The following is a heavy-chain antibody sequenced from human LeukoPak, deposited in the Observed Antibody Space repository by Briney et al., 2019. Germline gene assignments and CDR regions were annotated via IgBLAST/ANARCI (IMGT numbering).Heavy chain of an antibody. D-gene: IGHD2-2*01. CDR1: GGSFSGYY. J-gene: IGHJ5*02. CDR3: ARRPIVVVPAASNWFDP. CDR2: INHSGST. V-gene: IGHV4-34*01. Sequence: PSETLSLTCAVYGGSFSGYYWSWIRQPPGKGLEWIGEINHSGSTNYNPSLKSRVTISVDTSKNQFSLKLSSVTAADTAVYYCARRPIVVVPAASNWFDPWGQGTLVTVSS.